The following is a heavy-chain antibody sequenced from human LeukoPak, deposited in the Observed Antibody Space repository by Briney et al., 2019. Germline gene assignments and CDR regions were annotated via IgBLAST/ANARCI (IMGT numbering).Heavy chain of an antibody. D-gene: IGHD6-13*01. V-gene: IGHV1-2*04. J-gene: IGHJ4*02. CDR1: GYTFTGYY. CDR3: ARDLNGSSWSPGCY. CDR2: INPNSGGT. Sequence: GASVKVSCKASGYTFTGYYMHWVRQAPGQGLEWMGWINPNSGGTNYAQRFQGWVTMTRDTSISTAYMELSRPRSDDTAVYYCARDLNGSSWSPGCYWGQGTLVTVSS.